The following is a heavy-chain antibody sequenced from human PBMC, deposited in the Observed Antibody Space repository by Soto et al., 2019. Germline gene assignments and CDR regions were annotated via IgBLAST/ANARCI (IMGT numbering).Heavy chain of an antibody. V-gene: IGHV5-51*01. D-gene: IGHD6-19*01. CDR3: ARQEAVAGPTYGMDV. CDR2: IYPGDSDT. Sequence: GESLKISCKGSGYSFTSYWIGWVRQMPGKGLEWMGIIYPGDSDTRYSPSFQGQVTISADKSISTAYLQWSSLKASDTVMYYCARQEAVAGPTYGMDVWGQGTTVTVSS. J-gene: IGHJ6*02. CDR1: GYSFTSYW.